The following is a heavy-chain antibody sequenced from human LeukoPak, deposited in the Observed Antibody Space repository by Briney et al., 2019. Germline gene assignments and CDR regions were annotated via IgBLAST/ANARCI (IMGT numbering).Heavy chain of an antibody. CDR1: GFTFSDYY. CDR2: ISSSGSTI. D-gene: IGHD6-6*01. V-gene: IGHV3-11*01. Sequence: GSLRLSCAASGFTFSDYYMSWIRQAPGKGLEWVSYISSSGSTIYYADSVKGRFTISRDNAKNSLYLQMNSLRAEDTAVYYCARGGSSSFDYYYGMDVWGQGTMVTVSS. CDR3: ARGGSSSFDYYYGMDV. J-gene: IGHJ6*02.